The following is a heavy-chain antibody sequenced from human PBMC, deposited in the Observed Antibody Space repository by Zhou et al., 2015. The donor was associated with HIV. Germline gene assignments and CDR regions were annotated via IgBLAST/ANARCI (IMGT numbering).Heavy chain of an antibody. CDR2: ISAYNGNT. Sequence: VQSAAEMKEPGSSVRISCETSTETAVKYFTHWVRQVPGQGLEWMGWISAYNGNTNYAQKLQGRVTMTTDTSTRTAYMELRSLRSDDTAVYYCARDRMETAVGYYNHYYGMDVWGQGTTVTVSS. J-gene: IGHJ6*02. V-gene: IGHV1-18*01. D-gene: IGHD2-21*02. CDR1: TETAVKYF. CDR3: ARDRMETAVGYYNHYYGMDV.